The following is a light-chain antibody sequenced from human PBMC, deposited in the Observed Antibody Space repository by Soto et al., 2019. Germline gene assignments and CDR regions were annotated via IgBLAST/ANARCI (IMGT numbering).Light chain of an antibody. CDR3: QQRSNWPT. Sequence: EVVLTQSPATLSLSPGERATLSCRASQSVTIKLAWYQQKPGQAPRLLIYDASTRATGVPARFSGSGSGTDFTLTISRLEPEDFAVYYCQQRSNWPTFGQGTKVDI. CDR1: QSVTIK. V-gene: IGKV3-11*01. J-gene: IGKJ1*01. CDR2: DAS.